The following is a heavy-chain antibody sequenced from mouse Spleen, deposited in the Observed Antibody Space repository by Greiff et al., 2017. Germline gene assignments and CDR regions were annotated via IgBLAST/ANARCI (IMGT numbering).Heavy chain of an antibody. CDR1: GYTFTSYW. CDR3: ARSGRFYAMDY. V-gene: IGHV1-61*01. Sequence: VQLQQPGAELVRPGSSVKLSCKASGYTFTSYWMDWVKQRPGQGLEWIGNIYPSDSETHYNQKFKDKATLTVDKSSSTAYMQLSSLTSEDSAVYYCARSGRFYAMDYWGQGTSVTVSS. J-gene: IGHJ4*01. CDR2: IYPSDSET.